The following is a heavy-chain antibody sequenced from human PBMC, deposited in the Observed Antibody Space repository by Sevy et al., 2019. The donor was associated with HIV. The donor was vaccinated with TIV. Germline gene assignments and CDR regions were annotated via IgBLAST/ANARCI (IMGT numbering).Heavy chain of an antibody. CDR3: ARLRFLEWLSSAAFDI. J-gene: IGHJ3*02. CDR2: IAYDGSNK. Sequence: GGSLRLSCTASGFVFSSYAMHWVRQAPGKGLEWVAFIAYDGSNKNYADSVKGRFTLSRDNSKNTLYLQMNSLGAEDTAGYYCARLRFLEWLSSAAFDIWGQGTMVTVSS. D-gene: IGHD3-3*01. V-gene: IGHV3-30*04. CDR1: GFVFSSYA.